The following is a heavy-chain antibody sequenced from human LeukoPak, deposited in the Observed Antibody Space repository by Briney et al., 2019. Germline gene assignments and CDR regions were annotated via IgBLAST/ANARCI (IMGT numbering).Heavy chain of an antibody. J-gene: IGHJ3*02. V-gene: IGHV1-8*01. CDR2: MNPNSGNT. Sequence: ASVKVSCKASGYTFTSYDINWVRQVTGQGLEWMGWMNPNSGNTGYAQKFQGRVTMTRNTSISTAYMELSSLRSEDTAVYYCARVRRAAGKGRGAFDIWGQGTMVTVSS. CDR3: ARVRRAAGKGRGAFDI. CDR1: GYTFTSYD. D-gene: IGHD6-19*01.